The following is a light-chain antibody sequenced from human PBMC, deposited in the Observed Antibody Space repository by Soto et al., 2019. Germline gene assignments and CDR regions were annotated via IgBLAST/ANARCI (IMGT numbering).Light chain of an antibody. Sequence: DIQLTQSPSFLSASVGDRVTVTCRASQGISSYLAWYQQQPGKAPKLLIYAASTLQSGVPSRFSGSGYGTELTLTISSLPPEDFATYYCQQLNSYPPTFGPGTRVEI. CDR2: AAS. J-gene: IGKJ1*01. CDR3: QQLNSYPPT. CDR1: QGISSY. V-gene: IGKV1-9*01.